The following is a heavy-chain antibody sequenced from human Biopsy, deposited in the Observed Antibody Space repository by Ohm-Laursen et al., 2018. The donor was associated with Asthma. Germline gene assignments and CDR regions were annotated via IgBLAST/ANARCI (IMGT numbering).Heavy chain of an antibody. Sequence: SETLSITCAYRGSFRDYVWTWIRQPPGKGLEWIGEIPQGGATTFNPSLKSRVTISIDPSKSQLSLRPTSMTAADTAVYYCASGPQWSGLDVWGQGTTVTVSS. CDR3: ASGPQWSGLDV. J-gene: IGHJ6*02. D-gene: IGHD2-8*01. V-gene: IGHV4-34*01. CDR2: IPQGGAT. CDR1: RGSFRDYV.